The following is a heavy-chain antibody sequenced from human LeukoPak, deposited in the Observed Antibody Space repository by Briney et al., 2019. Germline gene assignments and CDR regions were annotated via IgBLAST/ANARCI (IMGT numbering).Heavy chain of an antibody. CDR3: ARFRQYDTSDAFDI. D-gene: IGHD1-1*01. CDR2: MYQSEAAE. V-gene: IGHV3-7*01. CDR1: GFTFSDSW. J-gene: IGHJ3*02. Sequence: PGGSLRLSCAASGFTFSDSWMSWVRQAPGKGLEWVTHMYQSEAAEYYADSVKGRFTISRDNAKNPLYLQMNSLRAEDTAVYYCARFRQYDTSDAFDIWGQGTMVTVSS.